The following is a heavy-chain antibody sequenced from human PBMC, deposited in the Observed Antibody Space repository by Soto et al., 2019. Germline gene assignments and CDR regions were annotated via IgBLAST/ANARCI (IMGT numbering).Heavy chain of an antibody. J-gene: IGHJ3*02. D-gene: IGHD3-22*01. V-gene: IGHV3-49*03. Sequence: GGSLRLSCTASGFTFGDYAMSWFRQAPGKGLEWVGFIRSKAYGGTTEYAASVKGRFTISRDDSKSIAYLQMNSLKTEDTAVYYCSSSGYGAIGAFDIWGQGTMVTVSS. CDR1: GFTFGDYA. CDR2: IRSKAYGGTT. CDR3: SSSGYGAIGAFDI.